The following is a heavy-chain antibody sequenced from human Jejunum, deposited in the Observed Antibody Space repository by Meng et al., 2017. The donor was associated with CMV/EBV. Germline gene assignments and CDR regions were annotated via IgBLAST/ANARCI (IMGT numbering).Heavy chain of an antibody. Sequence: QVQLVPPGSEVKTAGASGKVSGKASGNTFTRYGISGVRQAAGNGLGWRRWINGYNGNTNYAQKLQGRVTMTTDTSTGTAYMELRSLRADDTAVHYCARVADGANFDYWGQGTLVTVSS. CDR2: INGYNGNT. CDR3: ARVADGANFDY. CDR1: GNTFTRYG. J-gene: IGHJ4*02. D-gene: IGHD4/OR15-4a*01. V-gene: IGHV1-18*01.